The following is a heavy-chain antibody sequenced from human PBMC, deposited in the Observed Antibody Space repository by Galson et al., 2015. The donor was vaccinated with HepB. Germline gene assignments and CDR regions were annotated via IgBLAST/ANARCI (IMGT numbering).Heavy chain of an antibody. J-gene: IGHJ4*02. CDR3: AKDNYGSGPYFFDY. D-gene: IGHD3-10*01. V-gene: IGHV3-23*01. CDR2: ISDSGGST. Sequence: SLRLSCAASGFSFSSYAMSWVRQAPGKGLEWVSGISDSGGSTYYADSVKGRFTISRDNSKKTLYLQMNSLRVEDTALYYCAKDNYGSGPYFFDYWGQGTLVTVSS. CDR1: GFSFSSYA.